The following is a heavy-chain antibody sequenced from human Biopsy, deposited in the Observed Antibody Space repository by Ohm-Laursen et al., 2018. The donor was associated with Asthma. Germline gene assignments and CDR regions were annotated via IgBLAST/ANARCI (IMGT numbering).Heavy chain of an antibody. D-gene: IGHD5-12*01. V-gene: IGHV4-31*03. CDR2: IYYSGST. Sequence: TLSLTCTVSGASIKTDDHYWSWIRQHPGKGLEWIGYIYYSGSTYYNPSLKSRVTISVDTSKNQFSLKVRSVTAADTAVYYCARDRSYSGSAGFGHYYGMDVWGQGTTVTVSS. CDR3: ARDRSYSGSAGFGHYYGMDV. CDR1: GASIKTDDHY. J-gene: IGHJ6*02.